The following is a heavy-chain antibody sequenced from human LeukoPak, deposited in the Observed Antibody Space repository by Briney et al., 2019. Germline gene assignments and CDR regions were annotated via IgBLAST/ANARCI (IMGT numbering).Heavy chain of an antibody. CDR3: ARNVHIAAAGNDY. D-gene: IGHD6-13*01. CDR1: GGTFSSYA. CDR2: IIPIFGTA. J-gene: IGHJ4*02. Sequence: ASVKVSCKASGGTFSSYAISWVRQAPGQGLEWMGGIIPIFGTANYAQKFQGRVTITADESTSTAYMELSSLRSEDTAVYYCARNVHIAAAGNDYWGQGTLVTVSS. V-gene: IGHV1-69*13.